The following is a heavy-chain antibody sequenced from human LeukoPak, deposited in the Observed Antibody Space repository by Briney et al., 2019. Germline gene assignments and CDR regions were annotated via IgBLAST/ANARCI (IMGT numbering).Heavy chain of an antibody. J-gene: IGHJ5*02. CDR1: GFTFSSYW. D-gene: IGHD4-17*01. CDR3: IVFGDSNH. V-gene: IGHV3-53*01. CDR2: IHTSGDT. Sequence: GGSLRLSCAASGFTFSSYWMNWVRQAPGKGLEWVSAIHTSGDTCYADSVKGRFTISRDTSKNTLYLQINSLRVEDTAVYYCIVFGDSNHWGQGTLVTVSS.